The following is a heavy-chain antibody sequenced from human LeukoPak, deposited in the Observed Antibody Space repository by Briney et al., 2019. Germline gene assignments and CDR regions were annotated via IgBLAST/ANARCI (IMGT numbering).Heavy chain of an antibody. V-gene: IGHV1-2*02. CDR2: INPNSGGT. Sequence: ASVKVSCKASGYTLTGYYMHWVRQAPGQGLEWMGWINPNSGGTNYAQKFQGRVTMTRDTSISTAYMALSRLRSDDTAVYYCATTGTSGPNWFDPWGQGTLVTVSS. CDR1: GYTLTGYY. D-gene: IGHD1-1*01. CDR3: ATTGTSGPNWFDP. J-gene: IGHJ5*02.